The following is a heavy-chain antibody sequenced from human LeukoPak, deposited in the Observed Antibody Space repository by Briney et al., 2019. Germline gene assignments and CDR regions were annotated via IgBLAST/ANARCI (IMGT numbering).Heavy chain of an antibody. CDR3: ARGMNLSFDY. V-gene: IGHV4-30-2*01. CDR1: GGSISSGGYS. J-gene: IGHJ4*02. D-gene: IGHD1-14*01. CDR2: IYHSGST. Sequence: SETLSLTCAVSGGSISSGGYSWRWIRQPPGKGLEWIGYIYHSGSTYYNPSLKSRVTISVDRSKNQFSLKLSSVTAADTAVYYCARGMNLSFDYWGQGTLVTVSS.